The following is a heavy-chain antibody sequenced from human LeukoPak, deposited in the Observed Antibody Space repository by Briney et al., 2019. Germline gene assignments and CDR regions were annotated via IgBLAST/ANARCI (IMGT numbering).Heavy chain of an antibody. CDR1: GGSFSGYY. Sequence: SETLSLTCAVYGGSFSGYYWSWIRQPPGKGLEWIGEINHSGSTNYNPSLKSRVTISVDTSKNQFSLKLSSVTAADTAVYYCARARRSKIQSNYYYYMDVWGKGTTVTVSS. D-gene: IGHD5-18*01. CDR3: ARARRSKIQSNYYYYMDV. V-gene: IGHV4-34*01. J-gene: IGHJ6*03. CDR2: INHSGST.